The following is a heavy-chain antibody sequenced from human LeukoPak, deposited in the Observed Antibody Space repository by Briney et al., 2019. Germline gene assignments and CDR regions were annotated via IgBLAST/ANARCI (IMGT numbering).Heavy chain of an antibody. Sequence: SVKVSCKASGGTFSSYAISWVRQAPGQGLEWMGGIIPIFGTANYAQKFQGRVTITADESTSTAYMELSSLRSEDTAVYYCASPLWFGARYYHMDVWGKGTTVTVSS. CDR2: IIPIFGTA. V-gene: IGHV1-69*13. CDR1: GGTFSSYA. CDR3: ASPLWFGARYYHMDV. J-gene: IGHJ6*03. D-gene: IGHD3-10*01.